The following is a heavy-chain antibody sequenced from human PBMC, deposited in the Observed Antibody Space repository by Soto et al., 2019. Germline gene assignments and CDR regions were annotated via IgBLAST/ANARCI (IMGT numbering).Heavy chain of an antibody. CDR3: AKDSAPFTMVPLNGMGV. CDR2: ISGSGGST. J-gene: IGHJ6*02. Sequence: PGGSLRLSCAASGFTFSSYAMSWVRQAPGKGLEWVSAISGSGGSTYYADSVKGRFTISRDNSKNTLYLQMNSLRAEDTAVYYCAKDSAPFTMVPLNGMGVWGQGTTVTVSS. D-gene: IGHD3-10*01. CDR1: GFTFSSYA. V-gene: IGHV3-23*01.